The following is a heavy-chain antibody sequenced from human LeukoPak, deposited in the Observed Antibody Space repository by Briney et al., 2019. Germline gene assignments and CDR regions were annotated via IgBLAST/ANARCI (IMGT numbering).Heavy chain of an antibody. J-gene: IGHJ4*02. D-gene: IGHD2-15*01. Sequence: SETLSLTCTVSGGSISSSSYYWGWIRQPPGKGLEWIGSIYYSGSTYYNPSLKSRVTISVDTSKNQFSLKLSSVTAADTAVYYCARLRCSGGSCYSGGWVPDYWGQGTLVTVSS. V-gene: IGHV4-39*07. CDR3: ARLRCSGGSCYSGGWVPDY. CDR2: IYYSGST. CDR1: GGSISSSSYY.